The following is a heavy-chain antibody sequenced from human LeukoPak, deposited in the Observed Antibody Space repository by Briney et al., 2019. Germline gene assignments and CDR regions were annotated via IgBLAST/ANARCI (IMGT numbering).Heavy chain of an antibody. D-gene: IGHD5-24*01. CDR3: AKAWMATKFGFVY. CDR1: GFTFSSYA. CDR2: ISGSGGST. V-gene: IGHV3-23*01. J-gene: IGHJ4*02. Sequence: GGSLRLSCAASGFTFSSYAMSWVRQAPGKGLEWVSAISGSGGSTYYADSVKGRFTISRDNSKNTLYLRMNSLRAEDTAVYYCAKAWMATKFGFVYWGQGTLVTVSS.